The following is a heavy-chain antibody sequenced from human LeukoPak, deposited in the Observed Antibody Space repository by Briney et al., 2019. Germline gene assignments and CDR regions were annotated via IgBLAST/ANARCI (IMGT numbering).Heavy chain of an antibody. CDR3: ARDHWVTTIGHDFDI. Sequence: GGSLRLSCSASGFDFNNYAMNWVRLAPGKGLEWLSSISPSGDNTYYTDAVKGRFTISRDNSKNTLNLQMNSLRVEDTAVYYFARDHWVTTIGHDFDIWGQGTVVAVSS. J-gene: IGHJ3*02. CDR1: GFDFNNYA. CDR2: ISPSGDNT. V-gene: IGHV3-23*01. D-gene: IGHD4-17*01.